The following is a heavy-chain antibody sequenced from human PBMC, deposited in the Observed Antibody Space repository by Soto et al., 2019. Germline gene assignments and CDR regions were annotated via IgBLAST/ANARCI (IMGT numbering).Heavy chain of an antibody. J-gene: IGHJ4*02. Sequence: LQLQESGPGLVKPSETLSLTCRVSDGSMNSDSSYWGWIRQPPGKGLEWIGVINHSGSTYHNLSLKGRVTMSVDASRNQFSLKWTSMTAADTAVYYCARLGGYVSVGYYYLWDSWGQGTLVTVSS. CDR2: INHSGST. V-gene: IGHV4-39*01. CDR1: DGSMNSDSSY. D-gene: IGHD3-22*01. CDR3: ARLGGYVSVGYYYLWDS.